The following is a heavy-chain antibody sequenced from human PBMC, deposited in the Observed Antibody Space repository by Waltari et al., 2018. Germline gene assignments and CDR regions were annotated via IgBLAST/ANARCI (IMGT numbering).Heavy chain of an antibody. J-gene: IGHJ3*02. D-gene: IGHD3-10*01. V-gene: IGHV1-2*06. CDR1: GYTFTGYY. CDR3: ARDHPGGGLSFDI. CDR2: INTNSGGT. Sequence: QVQLVQSGAEVKKPGASVKVSFKASGYTFTGYYMHWVRQAPGQGLEWMGRINTNSGGTNYAQKFQGRVTMTRDTSISKAYMELSRLRSDDTAVYYCARDHPGGGLSFDIWGQGTMVTVSS.